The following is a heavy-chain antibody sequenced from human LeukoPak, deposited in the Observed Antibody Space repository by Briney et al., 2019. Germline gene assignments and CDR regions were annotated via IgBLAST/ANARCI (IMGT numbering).Heavy chain of an antibody. D-gene: IGHD6-19*01. CDR1: GDSISTSSYY. V-gene: IGHV4-39*07. J-gene: IGHJ5*02. Sequence: SSETLSLTCSVSGDSISTSSYYWGWIRQPPGKGLEWIGTIYYSGSTYYNPSLKSRVTISVDTSKNQFSLKVGSLIAADTAVYFCARDEGSGWHNWFDPWGRGILVIVSS. CDR3: ARDEGSGWHNWFDP. CDR2: IYYSGST.